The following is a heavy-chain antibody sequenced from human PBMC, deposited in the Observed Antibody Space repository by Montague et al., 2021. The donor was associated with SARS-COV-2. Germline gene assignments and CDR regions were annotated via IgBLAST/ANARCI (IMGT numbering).Heavy chain of an antibody. J-gene: IGHJ4*02. CDR1: GGSISSSSYY. CDR3: ATLTLGYCTNGVCQPPDY. D-gene: IGHD2-8*01. CDR2: IYYSGST. Sequence: SETLSLTCTVSGGSISSSSYYWGWIRQPPGKGLEWIGSIYYSGSTYYNPSLKSRVTISVATSKNQFSLKRSSVTAADTALYHCATLTLGYCTNGVCQPPDYWGQGTLVTVSS. V-gene: IGHV4-39*01.